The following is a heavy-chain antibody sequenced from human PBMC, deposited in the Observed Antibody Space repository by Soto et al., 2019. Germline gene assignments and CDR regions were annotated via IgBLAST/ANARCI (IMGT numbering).Heavy chain of an antibody. Sequence: GGSLRLSCAASGFTFSSYAMHWVRQAPGKGLEYVSAISSNGGSTYYANSVKGRFTISRDNSKNTLYLQMGSLSAEDMAVYYCARGVGSGWPSHFDYWGQGTLVTVSS. CDR2: ISSNGGST. CDR3: ARGVGSGWPSHFDY. J-gene: IGHJ4*02. V-gene: IGHV3-64*01. CDR1: GFTFSSYA. D-gene: IGHD6-19*01.